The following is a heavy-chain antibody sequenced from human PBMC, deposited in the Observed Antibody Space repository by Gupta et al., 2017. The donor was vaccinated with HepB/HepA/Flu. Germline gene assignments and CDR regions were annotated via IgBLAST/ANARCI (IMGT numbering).Heavy chain of an antibody. CDR1: GFTFRTYA. J-gene: IGHJ4*02. Sequence: EVQLLESGGGLVQPGGSLRLSCVASGFTFRTYAISWVRQAPGKGLEWISAISVNGGSTYYADSVKGRFTISRDNSKNTLYLQMDSLRVEDTAVDYCGKPGPPLDYGGQGTLVTVSS. V-gene: IGHV3-23*01. CDR3: GKPGPPLDY. CDR2: ISVNGGST.